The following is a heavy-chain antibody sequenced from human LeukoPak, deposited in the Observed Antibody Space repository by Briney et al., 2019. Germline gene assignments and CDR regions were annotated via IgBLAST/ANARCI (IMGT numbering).Heavy chain of an antibody. CDR2: IYGGGST. V-gene: IGHV3-66*01. CDR1: GFSVSSSY. D-gene: IGHD3-10*01. CDR3: ARDIGSFFDY. J-gene: IGHJ4*02. Sequence: GGSLRLSCAASGFSVSSSYMTWVRQASGKGLEWVSVIYGGGSTYYADSVKGRFAISRDSSKNTLYLQMNSLRAEDTAVYYCARDIGSFFDYWGQGTLVTVSS.